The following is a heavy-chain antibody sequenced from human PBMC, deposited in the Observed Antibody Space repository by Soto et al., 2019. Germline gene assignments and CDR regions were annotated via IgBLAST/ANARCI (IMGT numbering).Heavy chain of an antibody. CDR1: GFDFISSG. CDR3: SAERPETAIGLFV. V-gene: IGHV1-58*02. J-gene: IGHJ6*02. Sequence: QMQLVQSGPEVKKPGTSVKVSCRASGFDFISSGIQWVRQARGQGLEWIGWIVVYSGQTHYEQKFQDRVTITRDTATGTALIEMNSLRSGDTAVYYCSAERPETAIGLFVWGQGTTVTVSS. CDR2: IVVYSGQT. D-gene: IGHD1-1*01.